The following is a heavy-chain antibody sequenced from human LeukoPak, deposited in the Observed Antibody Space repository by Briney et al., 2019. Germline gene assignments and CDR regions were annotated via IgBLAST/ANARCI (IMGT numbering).Heavy chain of an antibody. CDR1: GGSFSGYY. V-gene: IGHV4-34*01. D-gene: IGHD6-6*01. CDR2: INHSGST. CDR3: ARGYARFYYYYMDV. Sequence: SETLSLTCAVYGGSFSGYYWSWIRQPPGKGLEWIGEINHSGSTNYNPSLKSRVTISVDTSKNQFSLKLSSVTAADTAVYYCARGYARFYYYYMDVWGKGTTVTVSS. J-gene: IGHJ6*03.